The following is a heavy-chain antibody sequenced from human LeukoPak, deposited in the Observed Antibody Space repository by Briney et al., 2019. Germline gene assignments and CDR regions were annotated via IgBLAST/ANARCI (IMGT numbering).Heavy chain of an antibody. CDR2: ISGSGGST. J-gene: IGHJ4*02. CDR1: GFTFSSYA. CDR3: ASRKGYSSTWFPG. D-gene: IGHD6-13*01. V-gene: IGHV3-23*01. Sequence: GSSLRLSCAASGFTFSSYAMSWVRQAPGKGLEWVSAISGSGGSTYYADSVKGRFTISRDNSKNTLYLQMNSLRAEDTAVYYCASRKGYSSTWFPGWGQGTLVTVSS.